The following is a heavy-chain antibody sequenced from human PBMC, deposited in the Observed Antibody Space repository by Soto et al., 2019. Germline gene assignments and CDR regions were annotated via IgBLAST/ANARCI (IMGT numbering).Heavy chain of an antibody. J-gene: IGHJ6*02. CDR3: ARVSGIYYYGMDV. CDR2: INHSGST. CDR1: GGSFSGYY. D-gene: IGHD3-10*01. V-gene: IGHV4-34*01. Sequence: SETLSLTCAVFGGSFSGYYWSWIRQPPGKGLEWIGEINHSGSTNYNPPLKSRVTISVDTSKNQFSLKLSSVTAADTAVYYCARVSGIYYYGMDVWGQGTTVTVSS.